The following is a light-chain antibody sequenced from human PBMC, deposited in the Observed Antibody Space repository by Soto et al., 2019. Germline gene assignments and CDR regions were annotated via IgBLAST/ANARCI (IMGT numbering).Light chain of an antibody. CDR1: QSVSNW. V-gene: IGKV1-5*03. CDR3: QQYNSYPYT. J-gene: IGKJ5*01. CDR2: KAS. Sequence: DLQMTQSPSTLSASVGDSVTLXXRASQSVSNWLAWYQQKPGKAPKIXIYKASSLERGVPSRFSGSGAGTEFTLTISSLRPDDFATYYCQQYNSYPYTFGQGTRLEIK.